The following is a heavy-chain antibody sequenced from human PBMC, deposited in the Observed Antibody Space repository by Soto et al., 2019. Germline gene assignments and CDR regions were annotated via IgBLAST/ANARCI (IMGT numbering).Heavy chain of an antibody. CDR3: ARTFWSGYYTRTWFDP. D-gene: IGHD3-3*01. J-gene: IGHJ5*02. CDR2: IYYSGST. V-gene: IGHV4-59*08. Sequence: SETLSLTCTVSGGSISSYYWSWIRQPPGKGLEWIGYIYYSGSTNYNPSLKSRVTISVDTSKNQFSLKLSSVTAADTAVYYCARTFWSGYYTRTWFDPWGQGTLVTISS. CDR1: GGSISSYY.